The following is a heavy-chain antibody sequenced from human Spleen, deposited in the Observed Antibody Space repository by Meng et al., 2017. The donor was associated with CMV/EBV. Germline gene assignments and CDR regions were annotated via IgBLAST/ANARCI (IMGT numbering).Heavy chain of an antibody. V-gene: IGHV5-51*01. J-gene: IGHJ3*01. CDR3: ARRSSTWPDSFDV. CDR1: AYSFTKHW. CDR2: INPADSDT. D-gene: IGHD6-13*01. Sequence: GESLKISCRASAYSFTKHWIGWVRQTPGKGLEWMGTINPADSDTRSNPSFQGQVTMSVDKSTNNAYLRWTNLKASDTAMYFCARRSSTWPDSFDVWGQGTMVTVSS.